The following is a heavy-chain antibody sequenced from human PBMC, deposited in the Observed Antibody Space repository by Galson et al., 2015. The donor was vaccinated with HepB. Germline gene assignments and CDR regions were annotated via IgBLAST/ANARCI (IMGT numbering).Heavy chain of an antibody. V-gene: IGHV1-46*01. CDR3: ARGPRYCSSTSCPPSFDY. J-gene: IGHJ4*02. Sequence: SVKVSCKASGYTFTSYYIHWVRQAPGQGLEWMGIINPSGGSTSYAQKFQGRVTMTRDTSTSTVYMELSSLRSEDTAVYYCARGPRYCSSTSCPPSFDYWGQGTLVTVSS. D-gene: IGHD2-2*01. CDR1: GYTFTSYY. CDR2: INPSGGST.